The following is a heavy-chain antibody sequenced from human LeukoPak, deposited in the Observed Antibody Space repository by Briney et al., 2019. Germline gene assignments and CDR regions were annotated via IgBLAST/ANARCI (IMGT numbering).Heavy chain of an antibody. CDR1: GGSVSGYY. Sequence: SETLSLTCAVSGGSVSGYYWTWVPQPLGKGLEWIGEISHTGGAKYYPSLKSRVTIGLDTSKKQLSMKMDSVTAEDTAVYYCAREDYGTGSYYRGDAFDIWGHGTMVTVSS. D-gene: IGHD3-10*01. V-gene: IGHV4-34*01. CDR3: AREDYGTGSYYRGDAFDI. CDR2: ISHTGGA. J-gene: IGHJ3*02.